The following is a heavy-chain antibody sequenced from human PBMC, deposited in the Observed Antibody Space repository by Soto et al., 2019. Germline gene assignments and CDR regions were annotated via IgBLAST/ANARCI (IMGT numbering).Heavy chain of an antibody. J-gene: IGHJ4*02. D-gene: IGHD3-10*01. Sequence: QPGGSLRLSCAASEFTFSSLGMHWVRQAPGKGLEWVAVASPDGAVNLYADAVKGRFTISRDNSKNTLFLQMEGLRVEDSALYYCAKERSFYRGYDYWGPGTLVTVSS. CDR2: ASPDGAVN. CDR3: AKERSFYRGYDY. CDR1: EFTFSSLG. V-gene: IGHV3-30*18.